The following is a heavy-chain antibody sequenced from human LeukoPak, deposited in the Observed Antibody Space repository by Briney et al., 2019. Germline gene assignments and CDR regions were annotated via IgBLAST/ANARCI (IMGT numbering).Heavy chain of an antibody. CDR2: INPNSGGT. V-gene: IGHV1-2*02. CDR1: GFTFTGYY. CDR3: ARRRSGWYADFDY. Sequence: GGSLRLSCAASGFTFTGYYMHWVRQAPGQGLEWMGWINPNSGGTNYAQKFQRRVTMTRDTSISTAYKELSRLRSDDTAEYYCARRRSGWYADFDYWGQGTLVTVSS. J-gene: IGHJ4*02. D-gene: IGHD6-19*01.